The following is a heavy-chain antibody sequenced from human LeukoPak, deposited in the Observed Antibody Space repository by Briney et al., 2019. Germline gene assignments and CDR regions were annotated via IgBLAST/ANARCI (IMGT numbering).Heavy chain of an antibody. Sequence: SVKVSCKASGGTFSSYAISWVRQAPGQGLEWMGGIIPIFGTANYAQKFQGRVTITAEESTSTAYMELSSLRSEDTAVYYCARGRFRWELEIRDFDYWGQGTLVTVSS. CDR1: GGTFSSYA. CDR3: ARGRFRWELEIRDFDY. CDR2: IIPIFGTA. V-gene: IGHV1-69*13. J-gene: IGHJ4*02. D-gene: IGHD1-26*01.